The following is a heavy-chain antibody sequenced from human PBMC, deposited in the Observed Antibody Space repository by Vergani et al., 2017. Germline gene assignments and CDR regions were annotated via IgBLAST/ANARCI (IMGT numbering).Heavy chain of an antibody. J-gene: IGHJ4*02. V-gene: IGHV4-59*01. CDR1: GGSISSYY. Sequence: QVQLQESGPGLAKPSETLSLTCTVSGGSISSYYWSWIRQPPGKGLEWIGYIYYSGSTNYNPSLKSRVTISVDTSKNQFSLKLSSVTAADTAVYYCARGGSSSWYCDYWGQGTLVTVSS. CDR3: ARGGSSSWYCDY. D-gene: IGHD6-13*01. CDR2: IYYSGST.